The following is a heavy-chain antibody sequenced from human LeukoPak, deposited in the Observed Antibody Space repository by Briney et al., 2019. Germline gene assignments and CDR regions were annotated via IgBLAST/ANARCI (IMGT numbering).Heavy chain of an antibody. CDR3: ARDPLMLYGSGSRHFDY. CDR2: INPNSGGT. V-gene: IGHV1-2*02. D-gene: IGHD3-10*01. J-gene: IGHJ4*02. CDR1: GYTFTGYY. Sequence: HWASVKVSCKASGYTFTGYYMHWVRQAPGQGLEWMGWINPNSGGTNYAQKFQGRVTMTRDTSISTAYMELSRLRSDDTAVYYCARDPLMLYGSGSRHFDYWGQGTLVTVSS.